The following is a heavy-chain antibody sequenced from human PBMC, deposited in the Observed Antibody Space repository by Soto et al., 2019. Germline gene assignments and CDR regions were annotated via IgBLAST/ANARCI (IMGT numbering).Heavy chain of an antibody. CDR3: AKDALRITIFGVVIGAFDI. D-gene: IGHD3-3*01. CDR2: ISGSGGST. J-gene: IGHJ3*02. Sequence: EVQLLESGGGLVQPGGSLRLSCAASGFTFSSYAMSWVRQAPGKGLEWVSAISGSGGSTYYADSVKGRFTISRDNSKNTLYLQMTSLRAEDTAVYYCAKDALRITIFGVVIGAFDIWGQGTMVTVSS. CDR1: GFTFSSYA. V-gene: IGHV3-23*01.